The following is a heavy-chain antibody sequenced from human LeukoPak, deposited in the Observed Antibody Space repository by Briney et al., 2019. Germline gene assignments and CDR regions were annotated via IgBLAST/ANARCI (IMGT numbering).Heavy chain of an antibody. Sequence: SGGSLRLSCAASGFTFSNYWMSWVRQAPGKGLEWVSSISGTGGSTYYADSVKGRFTISRDNAKNSLYLQMNSLRAEDTALYYCAKDIGCSSTSCYWGNWFDPWGQGTLVTVPS. V-gene: IGHV3-23*01. D-gene: IGHD2-2*01. CDR1: GFTFSNYW. CDR3: AKDIGCSSTSCYWGNWFDP. J-gene: IGHJ5*02. CDR2: ISGTGGST.